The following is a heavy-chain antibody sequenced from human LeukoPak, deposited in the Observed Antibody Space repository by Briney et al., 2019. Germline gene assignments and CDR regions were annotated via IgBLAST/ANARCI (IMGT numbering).Heavy chain of an antibody. CDR2: IYYSGST. Sequence: PSETLSLTRTASGGSISSYYWSWIRQPPGKGLEWIGYIYYSGSTNYNPSLKSRVTISVDTSKNQFSLKLSSVTAADTAVYYCARDTTPWGYSDLWGRGTLVTVSS. J-gene: IGHJ2*01. V-gene: IGHV4-59*01. CDR1: GGSISSYY. CDR3: ARDTTPWGYSDL. D-gene: IGHD1-14*01.